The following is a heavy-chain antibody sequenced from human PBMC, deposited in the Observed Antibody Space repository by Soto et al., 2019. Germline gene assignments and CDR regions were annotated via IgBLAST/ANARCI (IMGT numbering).Heavy chain of an antibody. V-gene: IGHV3-7*01. CDR2: IKQDGSEK. D-gene: IGHD3-22*01. CDR1: GFTFSSYL. J-gene: IGHJ4*02. CDR3: ARVLRYDSSGYGRDY. Sequence: GGSLRLSCAASGFTFSSYLMSWVRQAPGKGLEWVANIKQDGSEKYYVDSVKGRFTISRDNAKNSLYLQMNSLRAEDTAVYYCARVLRYDSSGYGRDYWGQGTLVTVSS.